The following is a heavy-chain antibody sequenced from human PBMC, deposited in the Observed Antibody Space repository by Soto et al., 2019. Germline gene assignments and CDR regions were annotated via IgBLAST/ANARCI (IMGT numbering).Heavy chain of an antibody. J-gene: IGHJ3*02. CDR3: AKGIRGITMVRGVIPDAFDI. CDR1: GFTFDGYS. Sequence: GGSLRLFCAASGFTFDGYSLHWVRQAPGKGLEWVSGISWNSGSIGYADSVKGRFTISRDNAKNSLYLQMNSLRAEDTALYYCAKGIRGITMVRGVIPDAFDIWGQGTMVTVSS. CDR2: ISWNSGSI. V-gene: IGHV3-9*01. D-gene: IGHD3-10*01.